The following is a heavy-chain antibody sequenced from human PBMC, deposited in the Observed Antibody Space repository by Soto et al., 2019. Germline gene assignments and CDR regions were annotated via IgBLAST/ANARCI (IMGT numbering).Heavy chain of an antibody. V-gene: IGHV4-34*01. J-gene: IGHJ5*02. CDR3: ARRSPGEFSGWFDP. CDR1: GGSLSGYY. CDR2: NHQSGST. D-gene: IGHD2-21*01. Sequence: QVQLQQWGAGLLKPSETLSLTCVVYGGSLSGYYWSWIRQPPGKGLEWIGENHQSGSTNYNPSLKRRVTISLDTSTNQCSLKLSSVTAADTAVYHCARRSPGEFSGWFDPWGQGTMVTVSS.